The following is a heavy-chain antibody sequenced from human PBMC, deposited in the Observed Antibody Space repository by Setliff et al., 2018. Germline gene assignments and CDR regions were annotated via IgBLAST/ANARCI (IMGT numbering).Heavy chain of an antibody. V-gene: IGHV3-33*08. D-gene: IGHD2-15*01. J-gene: IGHJ4*02. CDR2: IWHDGGNK. CDR3: ARTCSGSGCYAGLES. Sequence: GGSLRLSCAASGITFSNYRMHWVRQAPGKGLEWVAVIWHDGGNKYHADSVKGRFTISRDNSKNTLYLQMNSLRPEDTAVYYCARTCSGSGCYAGLESWGQGTPVTVSS. CDR1: GITFSNYR.